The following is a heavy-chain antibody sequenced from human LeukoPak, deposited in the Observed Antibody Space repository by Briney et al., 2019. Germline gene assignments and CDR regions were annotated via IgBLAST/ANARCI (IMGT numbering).Heavy chain of an antibody. CDR1: GFSLSTSGVG. D-gene: IGHD6-19*01. CDR3: TYRPGYSSGWGTFDY. CDR2: IYWNDDK. Sequence: ESAPTLVKPTQPLTLTCTLSGFSLSTSGVGVGWIRQPPGKALEWLALIYWNDDKRYSPSLKSRLTITKDTSKNQVVLTMTNMDPVDTATYYCTYRPGYSSGWGTFDYWGQGTLVTVSS. V-gene: IGHV2-5*01. J-gene: IGHJ4*02.